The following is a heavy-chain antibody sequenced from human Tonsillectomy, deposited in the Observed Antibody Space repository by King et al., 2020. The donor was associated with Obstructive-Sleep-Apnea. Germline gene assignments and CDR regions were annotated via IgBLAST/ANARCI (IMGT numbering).Heavy chain of an antibody. D-gene: IGHD4-17*01. CDR1: GDSISSNIYY. CDR2: IYYSGST. CDR3: AKEGGDYGDYFGY. J-gene: IGHJ4*02. V-gene: IGHV4-39*07. Sequence: QLQESGPGLVKPSETLALTCTVSGDSISSNIYYLGWIRQPPGKGLECIGTIYYSGSTYYNPSLTSRVTISVDTSKNQFSLKLSSVTAADTAVDYCAKEGGDYGDYFGYWGQGTLVTVSS.